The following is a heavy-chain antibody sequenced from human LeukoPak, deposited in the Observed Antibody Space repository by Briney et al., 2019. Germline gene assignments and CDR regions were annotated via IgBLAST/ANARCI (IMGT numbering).Heavy chain of an antibody. Sequence: GASVKVSCKASGGTFSSYAISWVRQAPGQGLEWMGGIIPIFGTANYAQKFQGRVTITADESTSTAYMELSSLRSEDTAVYYCANPGRYCSSTSCSRFDYWGQGTLVTVSS. CDR2: IIPIFGTA. CDR1: GGTFSSYA. J-gene: IGHJ4*02. CDR3: ANPGRYCSSTSCSRFDY. D-gene: IGHD2-2*01. V-gene: IGHV1-69*01.